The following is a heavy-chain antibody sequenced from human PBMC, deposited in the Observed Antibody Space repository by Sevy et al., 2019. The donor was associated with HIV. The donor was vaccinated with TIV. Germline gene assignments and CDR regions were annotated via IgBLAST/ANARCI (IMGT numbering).Heavy chain of an antibody. V-gene: IGHV3-30-3*01. Sequence: GGSLRLSCAASGFTFSSYAMHWVRQAPGKGLEWVAVISYDGSNKYYADSVKGRFTISRDNSKNTLYLQMNSLRVEDTAVYYCARDPGHSGSYYIFDYWGQGTLVTVSS. CDR2: ISYDGSNK. CDR3: ARDPGHSGSYYIFDY. D-gene: IGHD1-26*01. CDR1: GFTFSSYA. J-gene: IGHJ4*02.